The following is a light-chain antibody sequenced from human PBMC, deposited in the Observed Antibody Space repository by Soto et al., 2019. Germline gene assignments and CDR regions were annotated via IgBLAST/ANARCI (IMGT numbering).Light chain of an antibody. J-gene: IGKJ4*01. V-gene: IGKV3-11*01. Sequence: EIVLTQSPATLSLSPGERATLSCRASQSVSNYLAWYQQKPGQPPRLLIYDASNRATAIPARFSGSGSGTDFTLTISSLEPEDFAVYYCQQRSNWPPLTFGGGTKVEIK. CDR1: QSVSNY. CDR3: QQRSNWPPLT. CDR2: DAS.